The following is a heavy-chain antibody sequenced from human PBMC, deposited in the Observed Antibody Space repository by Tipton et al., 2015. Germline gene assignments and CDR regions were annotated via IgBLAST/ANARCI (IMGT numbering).Heavy chain of an antibody. Sequence: TLSLTCTVSGHSINSGGHYWGWVRQHPVKGLQWIGYIYYSGTAYYNPSLKSRVTISVDTSKTQFSLKMSSVTASDTAVYYCARARGRHGGLFDSWGQGILVTVSS. J-gene: IGHJ4*02. CDR2: IYYSGTA. CDR1: GHSINSGGHY. D-gene: IGHD4-23*01. CDR3: ARARGRHGGLFDS. V-gene: IGHV4-31*03.